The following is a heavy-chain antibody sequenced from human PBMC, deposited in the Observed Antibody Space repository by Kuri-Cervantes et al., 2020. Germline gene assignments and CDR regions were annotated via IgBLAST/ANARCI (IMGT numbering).Heavy chain of an antibody. J-gene: IGHJ3*02. D-gene: IGHD7-27*01. CDR1: GGSFSGYY. Sequence: SETLSLTCAVYGGSFSGYYWSWIRQPPGKGLEWIGEINHSGSTNYNPSLKSRVTISVDTSKSQFSLKLSSVTAADTAVYYCARGKALGDIWGQGTMVTVSS. V-gene: IGHV4-34*01. CDR3: ARGKALGDI. CDR2: INHSGST.